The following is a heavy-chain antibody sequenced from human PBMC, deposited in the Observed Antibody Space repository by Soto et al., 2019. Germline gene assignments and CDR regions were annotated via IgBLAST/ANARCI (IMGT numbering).Heavy chain of an antibody. D-gene: IGHD3-16*01. J-gene: IGHJ6*02. CDR3: ASGLSYYAMDV. V-gene: IGHV3-30-3*01. Sequence: QVQLVESGGGVVQPGRSLRLSCVASGFTFSNYAMHWVRQAPGKGLEWVAVTSYDGSNKNYADSVRGRFTISRDNSKNTLYLQVNSLGPEDTAVYYCASGLSYYAMDVWGQGTTVTVSS. CDR1: GFTFSNYA. CDR2: TSYDGSNK.